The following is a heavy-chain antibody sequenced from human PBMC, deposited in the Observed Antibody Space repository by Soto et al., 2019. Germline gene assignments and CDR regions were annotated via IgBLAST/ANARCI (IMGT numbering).Heavy chain of an antibody. V-gene: IGHV1-46*01. J-gene: IGHJ6*02. Sequence: ASVKVSCKASGYTFTSYYMHWVRQAPGQGLEWMGIINPSGGSTSYAQKFQGRVTMTRDTSTSTVYMELSSLRSEDTAVYYCARDQVNGGWYYSRPYYYYGMDVWGQGTTVTVSS. CDR2: INPSGGST. D-gene: IGHD6-19*01. CDR1: GYTFTSYY. CDR3: ARDQVNGGWYYSRPYYYYGMDV.